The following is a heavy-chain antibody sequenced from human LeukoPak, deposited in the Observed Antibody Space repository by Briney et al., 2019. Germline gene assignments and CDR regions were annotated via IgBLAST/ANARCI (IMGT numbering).Heavy chain of an antibody. J-gene: IGHJ3*02. CDR2: IYTSGST. Sequence: TSETLSLTCTVSGGSISSYYWSWIRQPAGKGLEWIGRIYTSGSTNYNPSLKSRVTMSVDTSKNQFSLKLSSVTAADTAVYYCAREYSGSYYRAFDIWGQGTMVTVSS. CDR1: GGSISSYY. V-gene: IGHV4-4*07. D-gene: IGHD1-26*01. CDR3: AREYSGSYYRAFDI.